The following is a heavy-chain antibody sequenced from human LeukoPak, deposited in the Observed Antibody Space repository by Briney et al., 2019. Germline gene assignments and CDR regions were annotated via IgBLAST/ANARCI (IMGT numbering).Heavy chain of an antibody. V-gene: IGHV3-9*01. D-gene: IGHD3-22*01. CDR2: ISWNSGSI. Sequence: GGSLRLSCAASGFTFDDYAMRWVRQAPGKGLEWVSGISWNSGSIGYADSVKGRFTISRDNAKNSLYLQMNSLRAEDTALYYCAKDRVYYDSSGNLDYWGQGTLVTVSS. CDR1: GFTFDDYA. CDR3: AKDRVYYDSSGNLDY. J-gene: IGHJ4*02.